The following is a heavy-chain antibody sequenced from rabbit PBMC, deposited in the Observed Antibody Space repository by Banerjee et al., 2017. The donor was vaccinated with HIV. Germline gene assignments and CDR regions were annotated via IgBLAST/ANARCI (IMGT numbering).Heavy chain of an antibody. V-gene: IGHV1S45*01. Sequence: QEQLEESGGDLVKPGGSLTLTCTGSGFSFSSSYYMCWVRQAPGKGLEWIGCIYTSSGSTYYASWAKGRFTISKTSSTTVTLQMASLTAADTATYFCARGGSGNNYGTVDLWGPGTLVTVS. CDR3: ARGGSGNNYGTVDL. CDR1: GFSFSSSYY. CDR2: IYTSSGST. J-gene: IGHJ4*01. D-gene: IGHD1-1*01.